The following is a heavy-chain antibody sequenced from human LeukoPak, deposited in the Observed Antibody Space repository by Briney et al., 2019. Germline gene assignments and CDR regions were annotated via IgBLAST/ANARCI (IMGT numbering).Heavy chain of an antibody. V-gene: IGHV1-46*01. CDR2: INPSGGST. D-gene: IGHD3-22*01. CDR1: GYTFTSYY. CDR3: ARARRITMIVVANNWFDP. Sequence: ASVKVSCKASGYTFTSYYMHWVRQAPGQGLEWMGIINPSGGSTSYAQKFQGRVPMTRDTSISTAYMELSRLRSDDTAVYYCARARRITMIVVANNWFDPWGQGTLVTVSS. J-gene: IGHJ5*02.